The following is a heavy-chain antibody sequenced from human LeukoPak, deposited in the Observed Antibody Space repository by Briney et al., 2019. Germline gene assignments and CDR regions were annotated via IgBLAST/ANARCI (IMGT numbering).Heavy chain of an antibody. CDR2: ISAYNGST. CDR1: GDTFTSYG. CDR3: ARYPRGIIGTTVDY. D-gene: IGHD1-7*01. J-gene: IGHJ4*02. V-gene: IGHV1-18*01. Sequence: ASVKVSCKASGDTFTSYGISWVRQAPGQGLEWMGWISAYNGSTNYAQKLQGRVTMTTGTSTSTAYMELRSLRSDDTAVYYCARYPRGIIGTTVDYWGQGTLVTVSS.